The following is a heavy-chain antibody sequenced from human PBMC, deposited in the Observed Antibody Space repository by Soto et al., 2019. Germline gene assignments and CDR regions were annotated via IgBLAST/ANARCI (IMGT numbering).Heavy chain of an antibody. J-gene: IGHJ4*02. CDR2: ISAYNGNT. V-gene: IGHV1-18*01. D-gene: IGHD2-15*01. Sequence: ASVKVSCKASGYTFTSYGISWVRQAPGQGLEWMGWISAYNGNTNYARKLQGRVTMTTDTSTSTAYMELRSLRSDDTAVYYCARFRYCSGGSCYYFDYWGQGTLVTVSS. CDR3: ARFRYCSGGSCYYFDY. CDR1: GYTFTSYG.